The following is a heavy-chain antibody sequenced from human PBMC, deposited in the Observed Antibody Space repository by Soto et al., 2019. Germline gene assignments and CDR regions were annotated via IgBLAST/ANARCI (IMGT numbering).Heavy chain of an antibody. D-gene: IGHD2-15*01. J-gene: IGHJ4*02. Sequence: QVQLQESGPGLVKPSQTLSLTCTVSGDSISSGGYYWSWIRQHPGMGLEWLGYIYYSGSTYYNPSLKSRVIISVDTSKNQFSLKLSSVTAADTAVYYCARGSTVAAILFDYWGQGTLVTVSS. CDR3: ARGSTVAAILFDY. CDR2: IYYSGST. V-gene: IGHV4-31*03. CDR1: GDSISSGGYY.